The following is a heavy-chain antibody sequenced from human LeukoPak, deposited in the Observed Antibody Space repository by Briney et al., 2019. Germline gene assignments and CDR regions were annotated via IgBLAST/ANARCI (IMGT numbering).Heavy chain of an antibody. CDR3: ARVAPFYDSSGYNFDY. CDR1: GGSISPYY. V-gene: IGHV4-4*07. D-gene: IGHD3-22*01. J-gene: IGHJ4*02. Sequence: PSETLSLTCTVSGGSISPYYWSWLRQSAGKGLEWIGRIYVAGNTDYNPSLKGRVFISVDPTTNQFSLKVRSVTAADTAVYYCARVAPFYDSSGYNFDYWGQGTLVTVSS. CDR2: IYVAGNT.